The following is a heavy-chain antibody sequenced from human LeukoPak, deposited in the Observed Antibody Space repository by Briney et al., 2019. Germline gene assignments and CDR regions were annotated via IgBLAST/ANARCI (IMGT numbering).Heavy chain of an antibody. J-gene: IGHJ4*02. D-gene: IGHD6-19*01. CDR1: GFTVSNNY. CDR3: ARGVTVPGVGSY. V-gene: IGHV3-53*01. Sequence: GGSLRLSCAASGFTVSNNYMNWVRQAPGKGLEWVSGIYGGDTTYYADSVKGRFTISRDNSKNTLYLQMNSLRAEDTAVYYCARGVTVPGVGSYWGQGTLVTVSS. CDR2: IYGGDTT.